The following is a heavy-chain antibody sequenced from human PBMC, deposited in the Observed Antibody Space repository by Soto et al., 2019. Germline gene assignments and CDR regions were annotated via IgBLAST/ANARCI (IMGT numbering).Heavy chain of an antibody. CDR2: ISYDGSNK. Sequence: LRLSCAASGFAFTTYALHWVRQAPGKGLEWVSVISYDGSNKYFAASVKGRFTLSRDNSKNTVYLQMNSLRPEDTAVYYCARALYCTSTSCYIAVSVLGMDVWGQGTTVTVS. D-gene: IGHD2-2*02. CDR3: ARALYCTSTSCYIAVSVLGMDV. CDR1: GFAFTTYA. J-gene: IGHJ6*02. V-gene: IGHV3-30-3*01.